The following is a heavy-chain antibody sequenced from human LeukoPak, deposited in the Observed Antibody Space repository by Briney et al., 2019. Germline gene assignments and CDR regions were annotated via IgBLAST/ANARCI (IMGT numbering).Heavy chain of an antibody. CDR3: ARQSSGWFFDP. D-gene: IGHD6-19*01. V-gene: IGHV4-59*08. Sequence: PSETPSLTCTVSGGSISSYYWSWIRQPPGKGLEWIGYIYYSGSTNYNPSLKSRVTISVDTSKNQFSLKLSSVTAADTAVYYCARQSSGWFFDPWGQGTLVTVSS. CDR2: IYYSGST. CDR1: GGSISSYY. J-gene: IGHJ5*02.